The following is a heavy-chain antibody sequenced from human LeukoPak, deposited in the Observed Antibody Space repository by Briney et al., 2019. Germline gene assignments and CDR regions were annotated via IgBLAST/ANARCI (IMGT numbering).Heavy chain of an antibody. J-gene: IGHJ4*02. CDR1: GGSISSSNW. CDR2: IYHSGST. D-gene: IGHD6-13*01. CDR3: ARGGGSQQLVFDY. Sequence: SETLSLTCAVSGGSISSSNWWSWVRQPPGKGLEWIGEIYHSGSTNYNPSLKSRVTISVDKSKNQFSLKLSSVTAADTAVYYCARGGGSQQLVFDYWGQGTLVTVSS. V-gene: IGHV4-4*02.